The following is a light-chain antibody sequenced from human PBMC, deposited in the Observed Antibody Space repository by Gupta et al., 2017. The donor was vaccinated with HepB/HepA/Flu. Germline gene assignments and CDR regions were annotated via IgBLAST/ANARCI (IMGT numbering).Light chain of an antibody. CDR3: AALDDSLNGHVV. V-gene: IGLV1-44*01. CDR1: RSNIGNNP. CDR2: NND. J-gene: IGLJ2*01. Sequence: QRVVISCSGSRSNIGNNPVAWFQQFPGTAPKLLIYNNDQRPSEVPDRFSGSKSATSASLAISGLQSEDEADYYCAALDDSLNGHVVFGAATDLMVL.